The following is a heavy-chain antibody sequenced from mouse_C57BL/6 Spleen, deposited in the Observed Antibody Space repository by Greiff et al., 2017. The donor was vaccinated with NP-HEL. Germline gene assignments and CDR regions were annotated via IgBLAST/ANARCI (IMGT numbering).Heavy chain of an antibody. D-gene: IGHD1-1*01. Sequence: QVQLQQPGAELVRPGSSVKLSCKASGYTFTSYWMHWVKQRPIQGLEWIGNIDPSDSETHYNQKFKDKATLTVDKSSSTAYMQLSSLTSEDSAVYYCARGDYYVLDYWGQGTTLTVSS. J-gene: IGHJ2*01. CDR3: ARGDYYVLDY. V-gene: IGHV1-52*01. CDR1: GYTFTSYW. CDR2: IDPSDSET.